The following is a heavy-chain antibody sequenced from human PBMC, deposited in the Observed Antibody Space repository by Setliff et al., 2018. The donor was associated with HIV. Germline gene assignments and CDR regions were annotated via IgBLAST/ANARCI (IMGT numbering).Heavy chain of an antibody. J-gene: IGHJ4*02. V-gene: IGHV3-33*01. CDR2: IWYDGSNK. CDR3: ARDHDIRSPSANSGYDFDY. Sequence: LRLSCAASGFTFSSYGMHWVRQAPGKGLEWVAVIWYDGSNKYYADSVKGRFTISRDNSKNTLYLQMNSLRAEDTAVYYCARDHDIRSPSANSGYDFDYWGQGTLVTVSS. CDR1: GFTFSSYG. D-gene: IGHD5-12*01.